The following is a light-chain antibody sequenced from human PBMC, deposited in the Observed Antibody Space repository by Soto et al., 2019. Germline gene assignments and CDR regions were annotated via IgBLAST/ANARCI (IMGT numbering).Light chain of an antibody. CDR2: EVS. Sequence: QSVLTQPPSASGSPGQSVTISCTGTSSDVGGYNFVSWYQQHPGKAPKLMIYEVSKRPSGVPDRFSGSKSGNTASLTVSGLQPDDEADYYCTSYAGSNIPVVFGGGPKLTVL. CDR3: TSYAGSNIPVV. V-gene: IGLV2-8*01. CDR1: SSDVGGYNF. J-gene: IGLJ2*01.